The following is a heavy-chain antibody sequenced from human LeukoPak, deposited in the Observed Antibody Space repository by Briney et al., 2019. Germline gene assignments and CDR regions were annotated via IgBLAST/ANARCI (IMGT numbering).Heavy chain of an antibody. Sequence: SETLSLTCTVSGGSISSYYWSWIRQPPGKGLEWLGYIYYSGSTNYNPSLKSRVTISVDTSKNQFSLKLSSVTAADTAVYYCARDMVRGEGWFDPWGQGTLVTVSS. CDR1: GGSISSYY. D-gene: IGHD3-10*01. V-gene: IGHV4-59*01. CDR3: ARDMVRGEGWFDP. J-gene: IGHJ5*02. CDR2: IYYSGST.